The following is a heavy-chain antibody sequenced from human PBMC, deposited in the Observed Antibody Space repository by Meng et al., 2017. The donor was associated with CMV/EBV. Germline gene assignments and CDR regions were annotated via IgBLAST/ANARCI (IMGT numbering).Heavy chain of an antibody. Sequence: SETLSLTCTVSGHAIISGYYWGWIRQSPGKGLEWIGSSYHTGTTYYNPSLKSRVTISVDTSKNQFSLKLSSVTAADTAVYYCARDSRGGWFDPWGQGTLVTVSS. CDR3: ARDSRGGWFDP. V-gene: IGHV4-38-2*02. D-gene: IGHD3-10*01. CDR1: GHAIISGYY. CDR2: SYHTGTT. J-gene: IGHJ5*02.